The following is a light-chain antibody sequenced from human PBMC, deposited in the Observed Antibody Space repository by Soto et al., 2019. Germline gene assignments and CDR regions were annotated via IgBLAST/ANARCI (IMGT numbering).Light chain of an antibody. Sequence: TQSPATLSLSPGERATLSCRASQSVGSYLAWYQQKPGQAPRLLIYDASTRATGIPARFSGSGSGTDFTLTISSLETEDFAVYYCQQRSNWPPLLTFGGGTKVEIK. CDR1: QSVGSY. CDR3: QQRSNWPPLLT. CDR2: DAS. V-gene: IGKV3-11*01. J-gene: IGKJ4*01.